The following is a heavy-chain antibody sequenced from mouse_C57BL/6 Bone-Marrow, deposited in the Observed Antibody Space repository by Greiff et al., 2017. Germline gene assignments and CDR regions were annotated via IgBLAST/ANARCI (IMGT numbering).Heavy chain of an antibody. V-gene: IGHV14-4*01. D-gene: IGHD2-2*01. CDR1: GFHIKDDY. J-gene: IGHJ4*01. Sequence: EVQLVESGAELVRPGASVKLSCTASGFHIKDDYMHWVKQRPEPGLEWIGWIDPENGDIEYASKFQGKATITADTSSTTAYLQLSSLNSSDTGVYYCTTRGYYCAIDYWGQGTSVTVSS. CDR3: TTRGYYCAIDY. CDR2: IDPENGDI.